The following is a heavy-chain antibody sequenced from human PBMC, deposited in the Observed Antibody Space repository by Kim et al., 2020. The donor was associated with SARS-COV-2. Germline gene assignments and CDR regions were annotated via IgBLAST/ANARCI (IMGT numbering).Heavy chain of an antibody. D-gene: IGHD6-6*01. J-gene: IGHJ3*02. CDR3: ARAGAVEYSSSDAFDI. V-gene: IGHV4-59*01. Sequence: LNSRVTISVDTSKNQFSLKLSSVTAADTAVYYCARAGAVEYSSSDAFDIWGQGTMVTVSS.